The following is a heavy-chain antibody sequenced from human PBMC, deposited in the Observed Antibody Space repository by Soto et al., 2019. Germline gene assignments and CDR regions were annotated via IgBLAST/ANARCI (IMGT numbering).Heavy chain of an antibody. D-gene: IGHD3-22*01. CDR2: ISSSSSYI. J-gene: IGHJ4*02. V-gene: IGHV3-21*01. CDR1: GFTVRSSY. Sequence: GSLRLSCAASGFTVRSSYMSWVRQAPGKGLEWVSSISSSSSYIYYADSVKGRFTISRDNAKNSLYLQMNSLRAEDTAVYYCARDGPAYYYDSSPVDYWGQGTLVTVSS. CDR3: ARDGPAYYYDSSPVDY.